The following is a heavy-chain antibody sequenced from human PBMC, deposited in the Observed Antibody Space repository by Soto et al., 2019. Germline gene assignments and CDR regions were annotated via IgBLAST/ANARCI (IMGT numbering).Heavy chain of an antibody. Sequence: QVQLVQSGAEVKKPGASVKVSCQASGYTFSNYGFSWVRQAPGQGLEWMGWISGYNGNTNYAERLQGRVTMTTDTATSTAYMELKSLRYDDTAVYYCAREGQLGYWGQGTPVTVSS. CDR1: GYTFSNYG. CDR3: AREGQLGY. CDR2: ISGYNGNT. V-gene: IGHV1-18*01. J-gene: IGHJ4*02. D-gene: IGHD6-6*01.